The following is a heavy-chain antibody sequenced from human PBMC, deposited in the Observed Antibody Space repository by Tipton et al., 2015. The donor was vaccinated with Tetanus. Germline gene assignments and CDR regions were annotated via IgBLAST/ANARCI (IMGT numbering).Heavy chain of an antibody. CDR2: IYSSGTT. V-gene: IGHV4-4*07. D-gene: IGHD1-1*01. J-gene: IGHJ4*02. Sequence: LRLSCTVSGVSMIDSYWNWIRQPAGKGLEWIGRIYSSGTTNYDPSLRGRVTMSIDTSKNQFSLRLTSVTAADTAVYYCARANNEFPKKGPFDSWGQGSLVIVSS. CDR3: ARANNEFPKKGPFDS. CDR1: GVSMIDSY.